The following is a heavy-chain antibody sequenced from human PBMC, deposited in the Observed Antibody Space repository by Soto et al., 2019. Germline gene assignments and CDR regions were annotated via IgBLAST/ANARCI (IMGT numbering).Heavy chain of an antibody. J-gene: IGHJ4*02. D-gene: IGHD5-18*01. Sequence: GGSLRLSCAASGFTFSSYWMSWVRQAPGKGLEWVANIKQDGSEKYYVESVKGRFTISRDNAKNSLYLQMNSLRAEDTAVDYCARDRTQLWSRRRYYFDYWGQGTLVTVPS. V-gene: IGHV3-7*05. CDR2: IKQDGSEK. CDR1: GFTFSSYW. CDR3: ARDRTQLWSRRRYYFDY.